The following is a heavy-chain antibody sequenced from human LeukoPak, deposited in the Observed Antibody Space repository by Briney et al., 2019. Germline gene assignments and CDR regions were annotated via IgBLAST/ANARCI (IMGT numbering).Heavy chain of an antibody. Sequence: GGSLRLSCAASGFTFSSYWMSWVRQAPGKGLELVANIKQDGSAKYYVDSVKGRFTISRDNAKNSPYLQMNSMRAEDTAAYYCARDPPYYSGSYTDFDYWGQGTLVTVSS. CDR2: IKQDGSAK. V-gene: IGHV3-7*01. J-gene: IGHJ4*01. D-gene: IGHD1-26*01. CDR1: GFTFSSYW. CDR3: ARDPPYYSGSYTDFDY.